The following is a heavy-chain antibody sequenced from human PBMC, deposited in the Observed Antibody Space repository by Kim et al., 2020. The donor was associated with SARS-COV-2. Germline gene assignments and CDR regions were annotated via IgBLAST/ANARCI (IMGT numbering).Heavy chain of an antibody. J-gene: IGHJ6*02. CDR3: ASDGLRFSAMDV. V-gene: IGHV3-66*01. Sequence: YPDSVKGRFTISRYNSNNTLYLQMNSLRAEDTAVYYCASDGLRFSAMDVWGQGTTVTVTS. D-gene: IGHD3-3*01.